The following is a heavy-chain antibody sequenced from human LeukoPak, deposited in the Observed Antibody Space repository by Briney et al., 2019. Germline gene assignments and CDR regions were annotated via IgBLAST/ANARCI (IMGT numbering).Heavy chain of an antibody. D-gene: IGHD3-3*01. CDR2: INPNSGGT. Sequence: GASVKVSCKASGYTFTGYYMHWVRRAPGQGLEWMGWINPNSGGTDYAQKFQGRVTMTRDTSISTAYMELSRLRSDDTAVYYCAREYDFWRAFDYWGQGTLVTVSS. V-gene: IGHV1-2*02. CDR1: GYTFTGYY. J-gene: IGHJ4*02. CDR3: AREYDFWRAFDY.